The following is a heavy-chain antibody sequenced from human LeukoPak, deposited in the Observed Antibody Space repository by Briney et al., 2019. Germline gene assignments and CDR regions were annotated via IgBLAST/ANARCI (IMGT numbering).Heavy chain of an antibody. J-gene: IGHJ4*02. CDR2: SYHSGST. CDR1: GYSISNNYY. V-gene: IGHV4-38-2*02. Sequence: SETLSLTCTVSGYSISNNYYWGWIRQPPGKGLEWIGSSYHSGSTYYNPSLKSRVTISVDTSKNQFSLKLNSVTATDTAVYYCARGTYFDYWGQGTLVTVSS. CDR3: ARGTYFDY.